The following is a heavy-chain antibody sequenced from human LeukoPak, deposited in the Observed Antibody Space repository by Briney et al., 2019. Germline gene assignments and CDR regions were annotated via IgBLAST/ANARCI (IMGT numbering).Heavy chain of an antibody. J-gene: IGHJ4*02. Sequence: PGGSLRLSCAASGFTFSSYAMSWVRQAPGKGLEWVSSISSSSSYIYYADSVKGRFTISRDNSKNTLYLQMNSLRAEDTAVYYCAKAGGSGSYFDYWGQGTLVTVSS. CDR1: GFTFSSYA. CDR3: AKAGGSGSYFDY. V-gene: IGHV3-21*01. D-gene: IGHD2-15*01. CDR2: ISSSSSYI.